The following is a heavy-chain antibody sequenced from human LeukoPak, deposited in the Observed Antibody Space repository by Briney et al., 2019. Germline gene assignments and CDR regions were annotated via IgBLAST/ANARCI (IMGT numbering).Heavy chain of an antibody. J-gene: IGHJ4*02. D-gene: IGHD6-13*01. Sequence: GGSLRLSCAASGFTFSRYDMHWVRQAPGKGLEFVSLTTASGGTTYYADSVKGRFTMSRDNSRNTLYLQMGSLRAEDMAVYYCARVIASGTGGLDYWGQGTLVTVSS. V-gene: IGHV3-64*02. CDR2: TTASGGTT. CDR1: GFTFSRYD. CDR3: ARVIASGTGGLDY.